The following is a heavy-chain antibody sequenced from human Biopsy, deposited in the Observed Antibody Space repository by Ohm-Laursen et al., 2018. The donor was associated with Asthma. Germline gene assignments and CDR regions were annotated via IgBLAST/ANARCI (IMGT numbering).Heavy chain of an antibody. CDR1: GGSISSSSYY. V-gene: IGHV4-39*02. D-gene: IGHD3-3*01. Sequence: GTLSLTCTVSGGSISSSSYYWGWIRQPPGKGLEWIGESDHRGNTNINPTLKSRVTISKDKSANEFSLKMRSVTAADTAIYYCARGPEWSGLDIWGQGTTVTVSS. J-gene: IGHJ6*02. CDR2: SDHRGNT. CDR3: ARGPEWSGLDI.